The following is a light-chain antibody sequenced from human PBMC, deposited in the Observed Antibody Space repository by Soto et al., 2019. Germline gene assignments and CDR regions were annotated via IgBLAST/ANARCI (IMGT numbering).Light chain of an antibody. Sequence: DIVMTQSPDSLAVSLGERATINCKSSQRVLYSSNNKNYLAWYQQKPGQPPKLLIYWASTRESGVPDRFSGSGSGTDFTLNISSLQAEDVAVYHCQQYHSTPNTFGQGTKLEIK. CDR2: WAS. V-gene: IGKV4-1*01. CDR3: QQYHSTPNT. J-gene: IGKJ2*01. CDR1: QRVLYSSNNKNY.